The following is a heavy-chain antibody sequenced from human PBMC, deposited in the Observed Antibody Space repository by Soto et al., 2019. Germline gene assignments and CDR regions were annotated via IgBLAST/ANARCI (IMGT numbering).Heavy chain of an antibody. CDR2: ISGGGGST. D-gene: IGHD5-12*01. CDR1: GFIFSNNA. V-gene: IGHV3-23*01. Sequence: EVQLLESGGGSVQPGGSLRLSCAASGFIFSNNAMSWVRQAPGKGLDWISTISGGGGSTYYADSVKGRFSISRDNSKNTLYLQMNSLRADDTAVYYCAKREATLWGQGTLVTVSS. CDR3: AKREATL. J-gene: IGHJ4*02.